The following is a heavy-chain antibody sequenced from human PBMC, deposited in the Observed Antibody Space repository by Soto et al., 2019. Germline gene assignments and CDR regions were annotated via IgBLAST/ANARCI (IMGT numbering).Heavy chain of an antibody. CDR1: GGSINSNAW. CDR3: AMQSCTGWTSTKALDT. V-gene: IGHV4-4*02. J-gene: IGHJ4*01. CDR2: IYQSGST. Sequence: SETLSLTCAVSGGSINSNAWWTWVRQTPGQGLEGIGGIYQSGSTSYNPSLKSRVTISVDTTKNQHSLVLSSITAADTAVYYCAMQSCTGWTSTKALDTWGLGTLVTISS. D-gene: IGHD2-8*02.